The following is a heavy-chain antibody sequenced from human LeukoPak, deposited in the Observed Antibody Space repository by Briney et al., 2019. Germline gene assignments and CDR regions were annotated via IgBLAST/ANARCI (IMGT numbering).Heavy chain of an antibody. J-gene: IGHJ6*04. CDR3: ARYCSGGSCYLRYYYYGMDV. Sequence: PWGVLRLSCAASGFTFSSYEMNWVRQAPGKGLEWVSYISSSGSTIYYADSVKGRFTISRDNAKNSLYLQMNSLRAEDTAVYYCARYCSGGSCYLRYYYYGMDVWGKGTTVTVSS. V-gene: IGHV3-48*03. CDR2: ISSSGSTI. CDR1: GFTFSSYE. D-gene: IGHD2-15*01.